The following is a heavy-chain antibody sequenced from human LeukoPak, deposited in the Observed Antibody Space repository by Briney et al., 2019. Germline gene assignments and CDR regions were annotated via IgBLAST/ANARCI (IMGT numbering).Heavy chain of an antibody. CDR2: ISSSSSPI. CDR3: ARGVDI. Sequence: GGSLRLSCAASGFTFSSYTMSWVRQAPGKGLEWISSISSSSSPIYYADSVKGRFTISRDNAENTLYLQMNSLRAEDTAVYYCARGVDIWGQGTMVTVSS. CDR1: GFTFSSYT. J-gene: IGHJ3*02. V-gene: IGHV3-48*01.